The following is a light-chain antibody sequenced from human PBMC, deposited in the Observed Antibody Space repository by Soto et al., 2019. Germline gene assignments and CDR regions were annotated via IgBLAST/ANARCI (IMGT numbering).Light chain of an antibody. CDR2: LGS. Sequence: IVMTQSPLSLPVTPGEPASISCRSSQILLHSNGYNYLDWYLQKPGPSLQLLIFLGSNRASWGDERFSGIEAGIDFTLKISRVDADDVGVYYCMRTLQTPTYTFGKGTKLENK. J-gene: IGKJ2*01. V-gene: IGKV2-28*01. CDR3: MRTLQTPTYT. CDR1: QILLHSNGYNY.